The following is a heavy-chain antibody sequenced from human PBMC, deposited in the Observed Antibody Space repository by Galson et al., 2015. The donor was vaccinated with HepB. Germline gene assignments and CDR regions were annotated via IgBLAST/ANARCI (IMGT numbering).Heavy chain of an antibody. CDR3: ARLHYGDYEAGN. CDR1: GGTFSSYA. Sequence: SVKVSCKASGGTFSSYAISWVRQAPGQGLEWMGRIIPILGIANYAQKFQGRVTITADKSTSTAYMELSSLRSEDTAVYYCARLHYGDYEAGNWGQGTLVTVSS. J-gene: IGHJ4*02. D-gene: IGHD4-17*01. V-gene: IGHV1-69*04. CDR2: IIPILGIA.